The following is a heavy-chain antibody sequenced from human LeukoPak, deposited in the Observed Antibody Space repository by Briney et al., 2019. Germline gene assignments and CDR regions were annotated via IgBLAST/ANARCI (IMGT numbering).Heavy chain of an antibody. CDR2: IYYSGST. V-gene: IGHV4-59*12. CDR1: GGSISSYY. Sequence: SETLSLTCTVSGGSISSYYWSWIRQPPGKGLEWIGYIYYSGSTNYNPSLKSRVTISVDTSKNQFSLKLSSVTAADTAVYYCARDVLELRDYYYYTDVWGKGTTVTVSS. D-gene: IGHD1-7*01. CDR3: ARDVLELRDYYYYTDV. J-gene: IGHJ6*03.